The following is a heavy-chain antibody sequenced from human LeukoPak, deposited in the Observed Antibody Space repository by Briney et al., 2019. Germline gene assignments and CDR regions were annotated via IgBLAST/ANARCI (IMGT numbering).Heavy chain of an antibody. V-gene: IGHV1-46*01. Sequence: ASVKVSCKASGYTFTAYYVHWVRQAPGQGLEWMGIINPSGGSTSYAQKFQGRVTMTRDTSTSTVYMELSSLRSEDTAVYYCARFASLYSRSWYYAFDIWGQGTMVTVSS. CDR3: ARFASLYSRSWYYAFDI. CDR1: GYTFTAYY. CDR2: INPSGGST. D-gene: IGHD6-13*01. J-gene: IGHJ3*02.